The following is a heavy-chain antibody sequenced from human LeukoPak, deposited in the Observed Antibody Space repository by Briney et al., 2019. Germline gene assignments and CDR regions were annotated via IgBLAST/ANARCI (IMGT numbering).Heavy chain of an antibody. CDR2: IIPILGIA. V-gene: IGHV1-69*04. Sequence: SVKVSCKASGGTFSSYAISWVRQAPGQGLEWMGRIIPILGIAIYARKFLGRLTITADKSTSTAYMELSSLRSEDPAVYYCARVGPHPPRNDAFDIWGQGTMVSVSS. D-gene: IGHD1-14*01. J-gene: IGHJ3*02. CDR1: GGTFSSYA. CDR3: ARVGPHPPRNDAFDI.